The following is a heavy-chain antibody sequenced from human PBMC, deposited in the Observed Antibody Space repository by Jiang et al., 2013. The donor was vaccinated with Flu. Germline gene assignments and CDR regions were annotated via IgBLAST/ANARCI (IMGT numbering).Heavy chain of an antibody. Sequence: AEVKKPGASVTVSCKASGYSFTNYAVQWVRQAPGQGLEWMGWISAYNGNTNYAQKLQGRVTMTTDTSTSTAYMELRSLRSDDTAVYYCAREGMTEGEYYGMDVWGQGTTVTVSS. V-gene: IGHV1-18*01. CDR2: ISAYNGNT. CDR1: GYSFTNYA. CDR3: AREGMTEGEYYGMDV. D-gene: IGHD3-10*01. J-gene: IGHJ6*02.